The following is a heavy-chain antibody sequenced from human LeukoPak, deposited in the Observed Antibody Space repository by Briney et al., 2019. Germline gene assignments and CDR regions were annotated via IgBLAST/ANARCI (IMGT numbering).Heavy chain of an antibody. CDR3: ARDYDSSGYYEADAFDI. CDR2: INNDGSVT. Sequence: PGGSLRLSCAASGFTFSRYWMHWVRQAPGKGLVWVSRINNDGSVTTYADSVKGRFTISRDNAKNTLYLQMNSLRAEDTAIYYCARDYDSSGYYEADAFDIWGQGTMGTVSS. J-gene: IGHJ3*02. D-gene: IGHD3-22*01. V-gene: IGHV3-74*01. CDR1: GFTFSRYW.